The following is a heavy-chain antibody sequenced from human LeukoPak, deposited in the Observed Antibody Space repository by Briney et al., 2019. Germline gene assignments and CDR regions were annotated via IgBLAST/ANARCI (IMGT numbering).Heavy chain of an antibody. CDR1: GFTFSSYW. V-gene: IGHV3-7*01. CDR2: INQDGSEK. Sequence: GGSLRLSCAASGFTFSSYWMSWVRQAPGQGLEWVANINQDGSEKYYVDSVKGRFTISRDNTKNSLYLQMNSLRAEDAAVYYCARESFAARWDWGQGTLVTVSS. D-gene: IGHD6-6*01. CDR3: ARESFAARWD. J-gene: IGHJ4*02.